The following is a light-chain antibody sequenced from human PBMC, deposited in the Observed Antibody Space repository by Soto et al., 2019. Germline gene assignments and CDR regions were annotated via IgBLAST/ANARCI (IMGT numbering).Light chain of an antibody. CDR1: QIFSSSY. J-gene: IGKJ1*01. V-gene: IGKV3-20*01. Sequence: SGLPHSHCTLSLSPGERATLACRPSQIFSSSYLAWYQQTPGQAPRLLVYDTSYRATGVPDRFSGSGSGTDFTLTISRLEPEDFAVYYCQQYGNSPQTFGQGTKVDI. CDR3: QQYGNSPQT. CDR2: DTS.